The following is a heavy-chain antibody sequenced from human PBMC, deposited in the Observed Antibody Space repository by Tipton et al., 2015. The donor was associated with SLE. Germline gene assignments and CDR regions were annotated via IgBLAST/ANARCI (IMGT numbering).Heavy chain of an antibody. V-gene: IGHV3-7*01. Sequence: SLRLSCAASGFTFSNFYMSWVRQAPGKGLEWVANINQDGSEKNYVDSVNGRFAISRNNAKNSLYLQMNSLRAEDTAVYYCAKEPGMDVWGQGTTVTVSS. CDR1: GFTFSNFY. CDR3: AKEPGMDV. J-gene: IGHJ6*02. CDR2: INQDGSEK.